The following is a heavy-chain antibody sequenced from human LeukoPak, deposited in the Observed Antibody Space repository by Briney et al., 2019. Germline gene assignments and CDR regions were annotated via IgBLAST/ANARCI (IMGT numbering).Heavy chain of an antibody. J-gene: IGHJ4*02. Sequence: GGSLRLSCAASGFTFSSYAMHWVRQAPGKGLEYVSAISSNGGSTYYANSVKGRFTISRDNSKNTLYLQMGSLRAEDMAVYYCARGYDFSEYYFDYWGQGTLVTVSS. V-gene: IGHV3-64*01. CDR3: ARGYDFSEYYFDY. D-gene: IGHD3-3*01. CDR1: GFTFSSYA. CDR2: ISSNGGST.